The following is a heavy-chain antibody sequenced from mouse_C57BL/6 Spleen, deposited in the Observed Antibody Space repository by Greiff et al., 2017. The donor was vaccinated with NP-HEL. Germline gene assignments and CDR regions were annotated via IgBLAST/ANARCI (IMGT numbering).Heavy chain of an antibody. Sequence: QVQLQQPGAELVMPGASVKLSCKASGYTFTSYWMHWVKQRPGQGLEWIGEIDPSDSYTNYNQKFKGKSTLTVDKSSSPAYMQLSSLTSEDSAVYYCARDTTVDVYFGYWGQGTTLTVSS. CDR2: IDPSDSYT. CDR3: ARDTTVDVYFGY. D-gene: IGHD1-1*01. CDR1: GYTFTSYW. V-gene: IGHV1-69*01. J-gene: IGHJ2*01.